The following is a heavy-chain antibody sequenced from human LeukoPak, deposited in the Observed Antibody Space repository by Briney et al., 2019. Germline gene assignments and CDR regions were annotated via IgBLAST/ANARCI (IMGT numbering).Heavy chain of an antibody. V-gene: IGHV1-2*02. CDR3: ARDQVVPTSPFRGHDPPY. J-gene: IGHJ4*02. CDR1: GYTFTDYF. CDR2: INPNNGDT. Sequence: PSVKLSCKASGYTFTDYFMHWVRQAPGQGLEWMGWINPNNGDTKYAQKFQGRVTMTSDTSISTVYMALSSLRSDDTAVYFCARDQVVPTSPFRGHDPPYWGQGTLVAVSS. D-gene: IGHD3-22*01.